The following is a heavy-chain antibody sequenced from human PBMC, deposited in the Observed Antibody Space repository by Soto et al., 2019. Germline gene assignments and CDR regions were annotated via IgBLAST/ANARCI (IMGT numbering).Heavy chain of an antibody. CDR2: INAGNGNT. V-gene: IGHV1-3*01. D-gene: IGHD6-13*01. CDR3: ARGIAAGLNWLDP. CDR1: GYTFTSYA. J-gene: IGHJ5*02. Sequence: ASVKVSGKASGYTFTSYAMHCVRQAPGQRLEWMGWINAGNGNTKYSQKFQGRVTITRDTSASTAYLELSSLRSEDTAVYYCARGIAAGLNWLDPWGQGTLVTVSS.